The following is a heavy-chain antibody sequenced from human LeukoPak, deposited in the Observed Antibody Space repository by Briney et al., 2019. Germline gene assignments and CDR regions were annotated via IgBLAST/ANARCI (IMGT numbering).Heavy chain of an antibody. V-gene: IGHV3-21*01. Sequence: GGSLRLSCAASGFTFSSYSMNWVRQAPGKGLEWVSSISSSSSYIYYADSVKGRFTISRDNAKNSLYLQTNSLRAEDTAVYYCARDSGYYDSSGYTSDYYYYYGMDVWGQGTTVTVSS. CDR2: ISSSSSYI. CDR3: ARDSGYYDSSGYTSDYYYYYGMDV. CDR1: GFTFSSYS. D-gene: IGHD3-22*01. J-gene: IGHJ6*02.